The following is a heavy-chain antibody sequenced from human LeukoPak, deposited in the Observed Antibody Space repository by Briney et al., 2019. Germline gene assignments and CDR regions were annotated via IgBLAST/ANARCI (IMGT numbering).Heavy chain of an antibody. Sequence: SETLSLTCTVSGYSISSGHYWGWIRQPPGKGLEWIGSFYHSGSTYYNPSLKSRVTISVDTSKNQFSLKLSSVTAADTAVYYCASRVIYGSGSYLGLFRYWGQGTLVTVSS. D-gene: IGHD3-10*01. CDR3: ASRVIYGSGSYLGLFRY. CDR2: FYHSGST. CDR1: GYSISSGHY. J-gene: IGHJ4*02. V-gene: IGHV4-38-2*02.